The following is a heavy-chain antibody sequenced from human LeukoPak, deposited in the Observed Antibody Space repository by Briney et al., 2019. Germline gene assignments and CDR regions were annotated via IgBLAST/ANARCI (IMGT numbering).Heavy chain of an antibody. J-gene: IGHJ6*03. Sequence: SETLSLTCTVSGGSISSSSYYWGWIRQPPGKGLEWIGSIYYSGSTYYNPSLKSRVTISVDTSKNQFSLKLSSVTAADTAVYYCARGLLVRGVITPPFSNYYYYYYMDVWGKGTTVTVSS. CDR3: ARGLLVRGVITPPFSNYYYYYYMDV. CDR2: IYYSGST. CDR1: GGSISSSSYY. V-gene: IGHV4-39*07. D-gene: IGHD3-10*01.